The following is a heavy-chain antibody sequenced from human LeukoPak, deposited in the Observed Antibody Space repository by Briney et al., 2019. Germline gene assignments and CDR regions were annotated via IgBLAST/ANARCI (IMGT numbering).Heavy chain of an antibody. D-gene: IGHD3-10*01. J-gene: IGHJ6*02. CDR1: GGSVTTGTYH. Sequence: SETLSLTCSVSGGSVTTGTYHWAWIRQPPGRGLEWIGSVYFDGGTHSNRSLQSRVTISVDTSKNQFSLKLSSVTAADTAVYYCARGPTNPPYYYGSGSYSFLLRRYYYGMDVWGQGTTVTVSS. CDR2: VYFDGGT. CDR3: ARGPTNPPYYYGSGSYSFLLRRYYYGMDV. V-gene: IGHV4-39*07.